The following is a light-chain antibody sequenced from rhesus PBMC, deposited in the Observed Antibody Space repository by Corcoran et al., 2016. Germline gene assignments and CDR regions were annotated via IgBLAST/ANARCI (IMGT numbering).Light chain of an antibody. CDR3: CSYTTSSTYI. J-gene: IGLJ1*01. Sequence: QAAPTQPPSVSGSPGQSVTISCTGTSSDVGGYNYVSWYQQHPGKAPKLMIYGVSKRPSGVSDPFSGSKSGNTASLTISGLQAEDEADYYCCSYTTSSTYIFGAGTRLTVL. CDR2: GVS. CDR1: SSDVGGYNY. V-gene: IGLV2S7*01.